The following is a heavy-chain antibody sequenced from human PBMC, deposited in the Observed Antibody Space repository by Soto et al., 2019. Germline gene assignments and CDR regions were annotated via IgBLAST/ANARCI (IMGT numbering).Heavy chain of an antibody. J-gene: IGHJ4*02. D-gene: IGHD6-13*01. CDR3: ARGRGKQQLVINY. V-gene: IGHV3-30-3*01. CDR1: GFTFSSYA. CDR2: ISYDGSNK. Sequence: QVQLVESGGGVVQPGRSLRLSCAASGFTFSSYAMHWVRQAPGKGLEWVAVISYDGSNKYYADSVKGRFTISRDNSKNTLYLKMNSLRAEDTAVYYCARGRGKQQLVINYWGQGTLVTVSS.